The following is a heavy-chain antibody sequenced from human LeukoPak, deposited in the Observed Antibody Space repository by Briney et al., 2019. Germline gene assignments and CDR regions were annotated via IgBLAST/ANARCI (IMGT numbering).Heavy chain of an antibody. D-gene: IGHD3-3*01. CDR3: AREGREWGVVPYFDY. J-gene: IGHJ4*02. CDR1: AGSISTYY. V-gene: IGHV4-59*01. Sequence: NTSETLSLTCTVSAGSISTYYWSWIRQPPGKGLEWVGFIYYSGSTNYNPSLKSRVTISVDTSKNQFSLKLSSVTAADTAVYYCAREGREWGVVPYFDYWGQGTLVTVSS. CDR2: IYYSGST.